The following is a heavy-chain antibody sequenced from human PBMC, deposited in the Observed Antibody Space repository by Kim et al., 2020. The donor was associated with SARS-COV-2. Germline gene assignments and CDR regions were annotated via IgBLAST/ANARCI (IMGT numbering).Heavy chain of an antibody. CDR1: GYTFTSYA. J-gene: IGHJ6*02. CDR2: INAGNGNT. V-gene: IGHV1-3*01. D-gene: IGHD3-9*01. Sequence: ASVKVSCKASGYTFTSYAMHWVRQAPGQRLEWMGWINAGNGNTKYSQKFQGRVTITRDTSASTAYMELSSLRSEDTAVYYCARADCLLRYFDWPRTYGMDVWGQGTTVTVSS. CDR3: ARADCLLRYFDWPRTYGMDV.